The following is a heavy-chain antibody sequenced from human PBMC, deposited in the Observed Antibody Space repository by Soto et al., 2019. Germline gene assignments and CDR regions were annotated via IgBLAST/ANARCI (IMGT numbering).Heavy chain of an antibody. V-gene: IGHV3-23*01. CDR3: AKLGSAGVVTLNWFDP. D-gene: IGHD3-3*01. J-gene: IGHJ5*02. CDR2: ISGSGGST. Sequence: PGGSLRLSCAASGFTFSSYAMSWVRQAPGKGLEWVSAISGSGGSTYYADSVKGRFTISRDNSKNTLYLQMNSLRAEDTAVYYCAKLGSAGVVTLNWFDPWGQGTLVTVSS. CDR1: GFTFSSYA.